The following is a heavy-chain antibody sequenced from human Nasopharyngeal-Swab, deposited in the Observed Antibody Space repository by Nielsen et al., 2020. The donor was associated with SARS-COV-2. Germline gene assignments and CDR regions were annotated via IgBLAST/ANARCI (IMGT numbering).Heavy chain of an antibody. CDR1: GDTLTELS. CDR2: FDPEDGET. J-gene: IGHJ4*02. CDR3: ATVKLLWCRELFNT. D-gene: IGHD3-10*01. V-gene: IGHV1-24*01. Sequence: ASVKVSCKVSGDTLTELSMHWVRQAPGKGLEWMGGFDPEDGETIYAQKFQGRVTMTEDTSTDTAYMELSSLRSEDTAVYYCATVKLLWCRELFNTWGQGTLVTVAS.